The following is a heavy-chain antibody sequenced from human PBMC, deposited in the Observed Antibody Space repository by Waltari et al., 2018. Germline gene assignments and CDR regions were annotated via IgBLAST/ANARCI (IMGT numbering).Heavy chain of an antibody. D-gene: IGHD3-3*01. J-gene: IGHJ4*02. CDR3: AEGSAERDFWSGYYYSILEPFPFDY. V-gene: IGHV3-23*03. CDR1: GFTFSSYA. Sequence: EVQLLESGGGLVQPGGSLRLSCAASGFTFSSYAMSWVRQAPGKGLEWVSVIYSGGSTYYAGSVKGRFNISRDNSKNTLYLQMDSLRAEDTAVYYCAEGSAERDFWSGYYYSILEPFPFDYWGQGTLVTVSS. CDR2: IYSGGST.